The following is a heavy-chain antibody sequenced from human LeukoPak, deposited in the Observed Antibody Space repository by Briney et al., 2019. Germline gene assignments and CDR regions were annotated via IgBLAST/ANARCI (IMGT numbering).Heavy chain of an antibody. CDR1: GASSSDSY. V-gene: IGHV4-34*01. D-gene: IGHD3-16*01. CDR2: INNSGST. Sequence: SETLSLTCAVYGASSSDSYWSWMRQSPEKGLEWIGEINNSGSTSYNPSLNSRVIMSVDRSKNQFSLRLTSVTAADTAVYYCARGRYGPRLGNWGQGTLVTVSS. CDR3: ARGRYGPRLGN. J-gene: IGHJ4*02.